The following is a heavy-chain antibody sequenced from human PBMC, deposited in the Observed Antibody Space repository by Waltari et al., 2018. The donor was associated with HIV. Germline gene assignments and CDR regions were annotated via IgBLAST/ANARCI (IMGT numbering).Heavy chain of an antibody. D-gene: IGHD2-2*01. CDR3: ARRSCSSTSCYARARGGMDV. J-gene: IGHJ6*02. Sequence: QVQLQQWGAGLLKHSATLSLNCAVYGGSFSGYYWSWTRQPPGKGLVWFGEINHSGRTNYNPSLKSRVTISVDTSKNQFSLKLSSVTAADTAVYYCARRSCSSTSCYARARGGMDVWGQGTTVTVSS. CDR1: GGSFSGYY. CDR2: INHSGRT. V-gene: IGHV4-34*01.